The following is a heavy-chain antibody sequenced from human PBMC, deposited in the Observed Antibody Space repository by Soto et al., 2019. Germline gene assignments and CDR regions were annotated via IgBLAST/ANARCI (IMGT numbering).Heavy chain of an antibody. CDR3: ARGSSSSLDY. J-gene: IGHJ4*02. V-gene: IGHV4-39*01. CDR1: GGSISSSSYY. Sequence: SETLSLTCTVSGGSISSSSYYWGWIRQPPGKGLEWIGSIYYSGSTYYNPSLKSRVTISVDTSKNQFSLKLSSVTAADTAVYYCARGSSSSLDYWGQGTLVTVSS. CDR2: IYYSGST. D-gene: IGHD6-6*01.